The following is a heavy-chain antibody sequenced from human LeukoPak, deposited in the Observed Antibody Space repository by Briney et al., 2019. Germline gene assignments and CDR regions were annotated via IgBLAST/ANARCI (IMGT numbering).Heavy chain of an antibody. CDR3: ARWNSYGYYFDY. V-gene: IGHV4-39*01. Sequence: PSETLSLTCTVSGGSVSSSSYYWGWIRQPPGKGLEWIGSIYYSGSTYYNPSLKSRVTISVDTSKNQFSLKLSSVTAADTAVYYCARWNSYGYYFDYWGQGTLVTVSS. CDR2: IYYSGST. CDR1: GGSVSSSSYY. J-gene: IGHJ4*02. D-gene: IGHD5-18*01.